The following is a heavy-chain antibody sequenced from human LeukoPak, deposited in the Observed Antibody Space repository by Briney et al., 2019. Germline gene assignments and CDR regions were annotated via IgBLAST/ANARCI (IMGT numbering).Heavy chain of an antibody. J-gene: IGHJ6*02. V-gene: IGHV3-7*03. CDR1: GFTFSSYW. D-gene: IGHD2-8*01. Sequence: GGSLRLSCVVSGFTFSSYWMSWVRQAPGKGLEWVANIKQDGSEKYYVDSVKGRFTISRDNSKNTLYLQMNSLRAEDTAVYYCAKMDCTNGVCYRHYYYYGMDVWGQGTTVTVSS. CDR3: AKMDCTNGVCYRHYYYYGMDV. CDR2: IKQDGSEK.